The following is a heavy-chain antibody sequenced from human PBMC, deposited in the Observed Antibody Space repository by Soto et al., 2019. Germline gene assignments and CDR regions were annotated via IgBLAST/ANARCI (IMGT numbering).Heavy chain of an antibody. CDR3: AKMYRGYSGYIQS. J-gene: IGHJ5*02. V-gene: IGHV3-23*01. Sequence: GGSLRLSCATSGFTFTNYAMTWVRQGPGKGLEWVSSISAGGVSTYFADSVKGRFTIPRDNSKNTLFLHMNSLRAEDTAVYYCAKMYRGYSGYIQSWGQGTLVTVS. CDR2: ISAGGVST. CDR1: GFTFTNYA. D-gene: IGHD5-12*01.